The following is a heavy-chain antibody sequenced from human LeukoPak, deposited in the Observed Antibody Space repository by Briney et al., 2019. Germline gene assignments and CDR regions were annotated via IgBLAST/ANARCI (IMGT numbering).Heavy chain of an antibody. J-gene: IGHJ6*02. V-gene: IGHV4-4*07. Sequence: SETLSLTCTVSGGSISSYYWSWIRQPAGKGLEWIGRIYTSGSTNYNPSLKSRVTMSVDTSKNQFSLKLSSVTAADTAVYYCARYGSGSHYYYYYYGMDVWGQGTTVTVSS. CDR1: GGSISSYY. CDR2: IYTSGST. D-gene: IGHD3-10*01. CDR3: ARYGSGSHYYYYYYGMDV.